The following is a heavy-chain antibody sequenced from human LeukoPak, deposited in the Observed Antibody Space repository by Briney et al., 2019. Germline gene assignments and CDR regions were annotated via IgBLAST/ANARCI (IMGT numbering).Heavy chain of an antibody. CDR3: ARQGALVTPNY. V-gene: IGHV5-51*01. Sequence: VESLKISCKGSGYSFTTYWIGWVRQMPGKGLEWMGVINPGYDDTRYSPSFQARHTISTDKSISTPYLPWSCLKASDTPMYYCARQGALVTPNYWGQRTLVTPSS. CDR1: GYSFTTYW. J-gene: IGHJ4*02. CDR2: INPGYDDT. D-gene: IGHD4-23*01.